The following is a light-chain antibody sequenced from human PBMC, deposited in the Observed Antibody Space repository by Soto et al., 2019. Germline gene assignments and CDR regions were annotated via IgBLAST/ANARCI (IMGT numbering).Light chain of an antibody. Sequence: DIPLTQSPSSLSASVGDRVTITRRASESVTIWLAWYQQKPGKAPRLLIYDASTLEGGVPSRFSASGSGTEFTLTISSLQPDDFATYYCEQYDSRSPWTFGQGTKIEIK. V-gene: IGKV1-5*01. CDR3: EQYDSRSPWT. CDR2: DAS. CDR1: ESVTIW. J-gene: IGKJ1*01.